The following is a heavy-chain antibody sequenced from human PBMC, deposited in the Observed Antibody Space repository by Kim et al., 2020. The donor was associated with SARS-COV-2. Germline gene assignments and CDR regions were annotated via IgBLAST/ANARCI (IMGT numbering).Heavy chain of an antibody. Sequence: GESLKISCKGSGYDFSGYWIAWLRQMPGKGLEWMGRIHPDNSDTRYSPSFQGQVTFSADKSITSAYLQWSSLKPTDTAMYYCARLACSRSTCSLREHWLDPWGHGTLVTVSS. V-gene: IGHV5-51*01. J-gene: IGHJ5*02. CDR2: IHPDNSDT. CDR1: GYDFSGYW. CDR3: ARLACSRSTCSLREHWLDP. D-gene: IGHD2-15*01.